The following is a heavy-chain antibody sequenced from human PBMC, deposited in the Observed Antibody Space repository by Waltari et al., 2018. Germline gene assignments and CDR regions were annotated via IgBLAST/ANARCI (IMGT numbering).Heavy chain of an antibody. CDR1: GFHVSSYA. Sequence: QVQLVESGGGVVQPGRSVRPSCAASGFHVSSYALHWVRQAPGKGLEWVAVISYDGSNKYYADSVKGRFTISRDNSKNTLYLQMNSLRAEDTAVYYCARDGIYEYYFDYWGQGTLVTVSS. D-gene: IGHD5-12*01. J-gene: IGHJ4*02. V-gene: IGHV3-30-3*01. CDR3: ARDGIYEYYFDY. CDR2: ISYDGSNK.